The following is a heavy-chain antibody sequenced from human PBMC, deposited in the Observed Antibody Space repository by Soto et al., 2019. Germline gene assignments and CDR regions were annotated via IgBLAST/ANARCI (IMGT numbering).Heavy chain of an antibody. J-gene: IGHJ4*02. CDR3: VRDLDGSGSYYTNY. CDR2: IGPYNGKT. Sequence: QVQRVQSGAEVKKPGASVQVSGKASGYAFRHYGITWVRQAPGQGLEWMGWIGPYNGKTNYAQKLQDRVTMTTDTSTGTAYMELRSLRSDDTAVYFCVRDLDGSGSYYTNYWGQGTLVTVSS. V-gene: IGHV1-18*01. CDR1: GYAFRHYG. D-gene: IGHD3-10*01.